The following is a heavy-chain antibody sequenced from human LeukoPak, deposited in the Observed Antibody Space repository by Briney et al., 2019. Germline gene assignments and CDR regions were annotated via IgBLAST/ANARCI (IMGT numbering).Heavy chain of an antibody. D-gene: IGHD3-3*01. CDR3: ARDRSDVYDFWSGYSN. CDR2: IKSDGSEQ. J-gene: IGHJ4*02. Sequence: GGSLRLSCAASGFRFSTCWMSWVRQAPGKGLEWVANIKSDGSEQYYVDSVKGRFTISRDNAKNSLYLQMNSLRDEDTAVYYCARDRSDVYDFWSGYSNWGQGTLVTVSS. CDR1: GFRFSTCW. V-gene: IGHV3-7*01.